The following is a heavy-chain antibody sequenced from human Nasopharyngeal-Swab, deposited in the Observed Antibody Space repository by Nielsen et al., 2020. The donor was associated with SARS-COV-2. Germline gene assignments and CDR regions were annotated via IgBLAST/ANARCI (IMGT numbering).Heavy chain of an antibody. J-gene: IGHJ5*02. D-gene: IGHD3-10*01. CDR3: ARERDYYYGSGSYPPDP. CDR2: INHSGST. Sequence: WIRQPPGKGLEWIGKINHSGSTNYNPSLKSRVTISVDTSKNQFSLKLSSVTAADTAVYYCARERDYYYGSGSYPPDPWGQGTLVTVSS. V-gene: IGHV4-34*01.